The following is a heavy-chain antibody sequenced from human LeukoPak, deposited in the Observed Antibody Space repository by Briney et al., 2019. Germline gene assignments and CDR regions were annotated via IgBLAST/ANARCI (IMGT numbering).Heavy chain of an antibody. CDR1: GFTFSSYS. D-gene: IGHD6-13*01. CDR2: ISSSSSYI. V-gene: IGHV3-21*01. J-gene: IGHJ4*02. Sequence: GGSLRLSCAASGFTFSSYSMNWVRQAPGKGLEWVSSISSSSSYIYYADSVKGRFTISRDNAKNSLYLQMNSLRAEDTAVYYCARELTGTRLAAAGTSYFDYWGQGTLVTVSS. CDR3: ARELTGTRLAAAGTSYFDY.